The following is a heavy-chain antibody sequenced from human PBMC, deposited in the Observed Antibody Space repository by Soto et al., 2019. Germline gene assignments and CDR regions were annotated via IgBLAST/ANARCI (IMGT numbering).Heavy chain of an antibody. J-gene: IGHJ6*02. V-gene: IGHV4-34*01. CDR2: INHSGST. Sequence: PSETLSLTCAVYGGSFSGYYWSWIRQPPGKGLEWIGEINHSGSTNYNPSLKSRVTISVDTSKNQFSLKLSSVTAADTAVYYCARESRYCSGGSCYGVYYYYGMDVWGQGTTVTVSS. CDR3: ARESRYCSGGSCYGVYYYYGMDV. CDR1: GGSFSGYY. D-gene: IGHD2-15*01.